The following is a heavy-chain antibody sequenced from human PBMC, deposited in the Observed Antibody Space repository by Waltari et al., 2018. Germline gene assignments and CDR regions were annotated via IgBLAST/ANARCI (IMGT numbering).Heavy chain of an antibody. Sequence: QVQLVQSGAEVKKPGASVTVSCKASGYTFPSYGISWVRPAPGQGLAWMGWMSAYNGNTNYAQKLQGRVTMTTDTSTSTAYMELRSLRSDDTAVYYCARVGCSSTSCYRNWFDPWGQGTLVTVSS. D-gene: IGHD2-2*02. CDR3: ARVGCSSTSCYRNWFDP. V-gene: IGHV1-18*01. CDR2: MSAYNGNT. J-gene: IGHJ5*02. CDR1: GYTFPSYG.